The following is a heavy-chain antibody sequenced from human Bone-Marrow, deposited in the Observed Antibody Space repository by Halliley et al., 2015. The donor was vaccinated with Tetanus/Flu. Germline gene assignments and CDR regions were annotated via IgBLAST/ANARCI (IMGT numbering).Heavy chain of an antibody. CDR2: ISGEGGPT. CDR3: VRGSGPRFFDV. V-gene: IGHV3-64D*08. J-gene: IGHJ4*02. D-gene: IGHD3-10*01. Sequence: GLVDVAGISGEGGPTYFAESVKGRFSLTRDQATNTLYVEMTSLRPDDTGIYFCVRGSGPRFFDVWGQGTLVTVSS.